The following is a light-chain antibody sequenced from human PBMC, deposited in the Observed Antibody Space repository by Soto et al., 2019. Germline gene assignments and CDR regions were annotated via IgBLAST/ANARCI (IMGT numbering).Light chain of an antibody. CDR1: SSNIGSNT. Sequence: QSVLTQAPSASGTPGQRVTISCSGRSSNIGSNTVDCHRQLPGTAPKLLIYHNDQRPSGVPDRFSGSKSGTSASLAISGFRPEDEADFYCAAWDDSRNVYVFGTGTKLTVL. J-gene: IGLJ1*01. CDR3: AAWDDSRNVYV. V-gene: IGLV1-44*01. CDR2: HND.